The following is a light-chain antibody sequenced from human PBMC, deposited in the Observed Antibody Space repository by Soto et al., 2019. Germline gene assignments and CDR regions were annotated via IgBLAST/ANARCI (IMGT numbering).Light chain of an antibody. V-gene: IGKV1-5*03. CDR2: RAS. CDR3: QQYNDYSRA. CDR1: QSISDW. Sequence: DIPMTQSPSTLSASIGDRVTITCRASQSISDWLAWYQQKPGKAPKLLIYRASNLESGVPSRFSGTGSETEFTLTISSLQPDDFATYYCQQYNDYSRAFGQGTKVEIK. J-gene: IGKJ1*01.